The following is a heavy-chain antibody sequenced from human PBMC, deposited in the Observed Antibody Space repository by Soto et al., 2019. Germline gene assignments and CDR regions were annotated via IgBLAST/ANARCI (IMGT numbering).Heavy chain of an antibody. CDR3: AMRPYSSSWFHAAEYFQH. V-gene: IGHV3-48*02. CDR1: GFSVCSYS. J-gene: IGHJ1*01. D-gene: IGHD6-13*01. CDR2: ISSSSSTI. Sequence: HGGSLGLSCAASGFSVCSYSMNWVRQAPGKGLEWVSYISSSSSTIYYADSVKGRFTISRDNAKNSLYLQMNSLRDEDTAVYYCAMRPYSSSWFHAAEYFQHWGQGTLVTVSS.